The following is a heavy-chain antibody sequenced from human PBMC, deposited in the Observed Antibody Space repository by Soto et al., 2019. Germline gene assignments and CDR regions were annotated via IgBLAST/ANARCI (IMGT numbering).Heavy chain of an antibody. CDR1: GFTFSSYE. D-gene: IGHD6-13*01. Sequence: GGSLRLSCAASGFTFSSYEMNWIRQAPGKGLEWVSYISSSGSTIYYADPVKGRFTISRDNAKNSLYLQMNSLRTEDTAVYYCARGRYSSSWYEGYEAFDIGGQGTMVNVS. CDR3: ARGRYSSSWYEGYEAFDI. CDR2: ISSSGSTI. V-gene: IGHV3-48*03. J-gene: IGHJ3*02.